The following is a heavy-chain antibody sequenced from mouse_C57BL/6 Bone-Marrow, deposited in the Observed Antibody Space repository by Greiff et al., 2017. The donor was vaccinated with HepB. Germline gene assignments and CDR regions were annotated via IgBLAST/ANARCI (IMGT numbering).Heavy chain of an antibody. D-gene: IGHD2-5*01. V-gene: IGHV1-55*01. Sequence: QVQLQQPGAELVKPGASVKMSCKASGYTFTSYWITWVKQRPGQGLEWIGDIYPGSGSTNYNEKFKSKATLTVDTSSSTAYMQLSSLTSEDSAVYYCARMNFGYSNYEGYYFAYWGQGTTLTVSS. CDR2: IYPGSGST. CDR1: GYTFTSYW. CDR3: ARMNFGYSNYEGYYFAY. J-gene: IGHJ2*01.